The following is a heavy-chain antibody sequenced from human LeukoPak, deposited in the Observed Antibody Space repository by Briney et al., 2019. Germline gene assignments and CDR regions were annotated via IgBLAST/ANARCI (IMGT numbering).Heavy chain of an antibody. CDR3: ARGGVGATSPYYYYYGMDV. CDR1: GGSFSGYY. CDR2: INHSGST. Sequence: KPSETLSLTCAVYGGSFSGYYWSWIRQPPGKGLEWIGEINHSGSTNYNPSLKSRVTISVDTSKNQFSLKLSSVTAADTAVYYCARGGVGATSPYYYYYGMDVWGQGTTVTVSS. V-gene: IGHV4-34*01. D-gene: IGHD1-26*01. J-gene: IGHJ6*02.